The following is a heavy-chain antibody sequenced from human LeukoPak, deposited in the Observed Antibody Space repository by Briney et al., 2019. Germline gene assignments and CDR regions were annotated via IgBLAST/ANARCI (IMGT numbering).Heavy chain of an antibody. J-gene: IGHJ4*02. CDR2: IFHGGNT. CDR3: ARTRYCSGATCYSPELFDS. CDR1: GYSISSGFH. D-gene: IGHD2-15*01. Sequence: SETLSLTCAVSGYSISSGFHWGWLRQSPGKGLEWIGSIFHGGNTYHNPSLKSRVTISVDTSMNQFSLRVTSVTAADTAVYYCARTRYCSGATCYSPELFDSWGQGTLVTVSS. V-gene: IGHV4-38-2*01.